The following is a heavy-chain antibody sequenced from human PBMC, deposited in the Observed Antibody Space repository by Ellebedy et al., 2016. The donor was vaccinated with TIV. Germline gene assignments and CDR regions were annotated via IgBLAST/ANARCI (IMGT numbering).Heavy chain of an antibody. D-gene: IGHD3-9*01. CDR1: GFTFGYYS. CDR2: IRSQAYGGTS. J-gene: IGHJ4*02. CDR3: TTDSPAYFSGSPGYPFDF. Sequence: GESLKIPCKASGFTFGYYSMNWVRQAPGKGLEWVGFIRSQAYGGTSDYATSVKGRFTISRNDSQGTPFLQLNSLKTEDTAVYFCTTDSPAYFSGSPGYPFDFWGQGTLVTVSS. V-gene: IGHV3-49*02.